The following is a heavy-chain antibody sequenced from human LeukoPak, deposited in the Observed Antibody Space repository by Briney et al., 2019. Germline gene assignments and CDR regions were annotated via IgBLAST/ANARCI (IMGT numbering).Heavy chain of an antibody. J-gene: IGHJ6*03. CDR1: GFTFSSYG. D-gene: IGHD3-22*01. Sequence: GGSLRLSCAASGFTFSSYGMSWVRQAPGKGLEWVANIKQDGSEKYYVDSVKGRFTISRDNAKNSLYLQMNSLRAEDTAVYYCAREDSSGFPYYYYYMDVWGKGTTVTVSS. V-gene: IGHV3-7*01. CDR2: IKQDGSEK. CDR3: AREDSSGFPYYYYYMDV.